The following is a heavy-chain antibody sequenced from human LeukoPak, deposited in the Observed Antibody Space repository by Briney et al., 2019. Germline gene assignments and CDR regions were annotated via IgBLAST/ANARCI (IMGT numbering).Heavy chain of an antibody. D-gene: IGHD3-22*01. J-gene: IGHJ4*02. CDR1: GFTFSSYA. CDR3: ARHPSPSDYYDSSGYLY. Sequence: PGGSLRLSCAASGFTFSSYAMHWVRQAPGKGLEWVAVISYDGSNKYYADSVKGRFTISRDNSKNTLYLQMNSLRAEDTAVYYCARHPSPSDYYDSSGYLYWGQGTLVTVSS. V-gene: IGHV3-30-3*01. CDR2: ISYDGSNK.